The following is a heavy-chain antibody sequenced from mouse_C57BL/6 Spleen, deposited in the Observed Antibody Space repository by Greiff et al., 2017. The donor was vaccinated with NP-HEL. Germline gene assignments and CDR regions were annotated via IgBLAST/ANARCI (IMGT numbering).Heavy chain of an antibody. CDR3: ARSGTGTFDY. CDR2: INPSTGGT. Sequence: VQLQQSGPELVKPGASVKISCKASGYSFTGYYMNWVKQSPEKSLEWIGEINPSTGGTTYNQKFKAKATLTVDKSSSTAYMQLKSLTSDDSAVYYCARSGTGTFDYWGQGTTLTVSS. CDR1: GYSFTGYY. J-gene: IGHJ2*01. D-gene: IGHD4-1*01. V-gene: IGHV1-42*01.